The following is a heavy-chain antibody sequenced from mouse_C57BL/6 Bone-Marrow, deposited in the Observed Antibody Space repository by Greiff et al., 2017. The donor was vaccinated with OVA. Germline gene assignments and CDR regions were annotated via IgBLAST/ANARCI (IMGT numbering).Heavy chain of an antibody. CDR2: INPNNGGT. Sequence: EVQLQQSGPELVKPGASVKISCKASGYTFTDYYMNWVKQSHGKSLEWIGDINPNNGGTSYNQKFKGKATLTVDKSSSTAYMELRSLTSEDSAVYYCARLGVGRVGWYFDVWGTGTTVTVSS. J-gene: IGHJ1*03. D-gene: IGHD3-3*01. CDR1: GYTFTDYY. V-gene: IGHV1-26*01. CDR3: ARLGVGRVGWYFDV.